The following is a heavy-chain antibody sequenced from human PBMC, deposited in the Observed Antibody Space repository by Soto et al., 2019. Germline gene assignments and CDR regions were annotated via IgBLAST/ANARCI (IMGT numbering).Heavy chain of an antibody. J-gene: IGHJ5*02. D-gene: IGHD3-10*01. CDR3: ARQGGVYYGSGSYYGDSNWFDP. CDR2: IYYSGST. V-gene: IGHV4-39*01. CDR1: GGSISSSSYY. Sequence: SETLSLTCTVSGGSISSSSYYWGWIRQPPGKGLEWIGSIYYSGSTYYNPSLKSRVTISVDTSKNQFSLKLSSVTAADTAVYYCARQGGVYYGSGSYYGDSNWFDPWGQGTLVTVSS.